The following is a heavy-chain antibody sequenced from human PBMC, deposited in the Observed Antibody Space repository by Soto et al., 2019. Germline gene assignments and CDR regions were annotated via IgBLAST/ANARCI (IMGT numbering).Heavy chain of an antibody. CDR1: GYTFSTSG. J-gene: IGHJ5*02. V-gene: IGHV1-18*01. CDR3: ARSSGGVYGIIIEGTNWFAP. CDR2: IRPDNGNR. D-gene: IGHD3-16*01. Sequence: ASVKVSCKTSGYTFSTSGISWVRQAPGQGLEWVGWIRPDNGNRKSAQRLQGRVTLTTDTSTSTVYMELRGLTSEDTAVYYCARSSGGVYGIIIEGTNWFAPWGQGTLVTVSS.